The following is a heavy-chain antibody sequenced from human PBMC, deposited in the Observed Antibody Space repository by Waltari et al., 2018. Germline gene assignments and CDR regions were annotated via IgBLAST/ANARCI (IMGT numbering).Heavy chain of an antibody. J-gene: IGHJ4*02. Sequence: QVQLQESGPGLVKPSETLSLTCAVSGYSISSGYYWGWIRQPPGKGLEWIGSIYHSGSTYYNPSLKSRVTISVDTSKNQFSLKLSSVTAADTAVYYCARGPLLSKVDYWGQGTLVTVSS. V-gene: IGHV4-38-2*01. D-gene: IGHD1-26*01. CDR3: ARGPLLSKVDY. CDR2: IYHSGST. CDR1: GYSISSGYY.